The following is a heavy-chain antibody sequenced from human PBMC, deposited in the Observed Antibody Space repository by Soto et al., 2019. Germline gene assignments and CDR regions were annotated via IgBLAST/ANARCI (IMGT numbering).Heavy chain of an antibody. Sequence: LRLSCAASGFTFSSYAMSRVRQAPGKGLEWVSAISGSGGSTYYADSVKGRFTISRDNSKNTLYLQMNSLRAEDTAVYYCAKDRWVDGLGAFDIWGQGTMVTVSS. V-gene: IGHV3-23*01. CDR2: ISGSGGST. CDR1: GFTFSSYA. J-gene: IGHJ3*02. CDR3: AKDRWVDGLGAFDI. D-gene: IGHD2-15*01.